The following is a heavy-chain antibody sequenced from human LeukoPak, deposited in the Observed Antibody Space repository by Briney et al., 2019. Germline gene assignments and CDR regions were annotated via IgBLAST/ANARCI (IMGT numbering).Heavy chain of an antibody. CDR2: IYHTGNT. CDR1: GGSISTGTYY. V-gene: IGHV4-30-2*01. J-gene: IGHJ4*02. CDR3: ARDSISLASGSPVYYFDY. Sequence: SEPLSLTCTVSGGSISTGTYYWRWLRQPPGKGVEWLGYIYHTGNTYYTPSLTSRVTISVDTSKNQFSLKLTSVTAADTAVYYCARDSISLASGSPVYYFDYWGQGTLVTVSS. D-gene: IGHD6-25*01.